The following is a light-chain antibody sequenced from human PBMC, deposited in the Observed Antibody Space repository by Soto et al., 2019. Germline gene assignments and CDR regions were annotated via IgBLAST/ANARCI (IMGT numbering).Light chain of an antibody. V-gene: IGKV3D-15*01. CDR1: QSVSSN. CDR3: QQYNNCPPWT. Sequence: EIAMTQSPATLSVSPGERATLSCRASQSVSSNLAWYQQKPGQAPRLLIYGASTRATGIPARFSGSGSGTEFTLTISSLQSEDFAVYYCQQYNNCPPWTFGQGTKVDIK. CDR2: GAS. J-gene: IGKJ1*01.